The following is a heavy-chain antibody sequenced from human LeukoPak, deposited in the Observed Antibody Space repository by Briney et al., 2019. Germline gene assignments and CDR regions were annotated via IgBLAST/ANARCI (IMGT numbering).Heavy chain of an antibody. CDR1: GGSISSYY. Sequence: SETLSLTCTVSGGSISSYYWSWIRQPAGKGLEWIGRIYTSGSTNYNPSLKSRVTMSVDTSKNQFSLKLSSVTAADTAVYYCARWGGLRFELAYFDYWGQGTPVTVSS. J-gene: IGHJ4*02. CDR2: IYTSGST. V-gene: IGHV4-4*07. D-gene: IGHD3-3*01. CDR3: ARWGGLRFELAYFDY.